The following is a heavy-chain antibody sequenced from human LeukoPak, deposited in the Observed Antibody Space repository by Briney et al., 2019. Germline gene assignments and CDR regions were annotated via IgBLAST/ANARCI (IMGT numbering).Heavy chain of an antibody. D-gene: IGHD6-19*01. CDR2: ISAYNGST. V-gene: IGHV1-18*01. Sequence: ASVKVSCKASGYTFTSYGISWVRQAPGQGLEWMGWISAYNGSTNYAQKLQGRVTMTTDTSTSTAYMELRSLRSDDTAVYYCARDRAVGNSSGWHNWFDPWGQGTLVTVSS. CDR3: ARDRAVGNSSGWHNWFDP. J-gene: IGHJ5*02. CDR1: GYTFTSYG.